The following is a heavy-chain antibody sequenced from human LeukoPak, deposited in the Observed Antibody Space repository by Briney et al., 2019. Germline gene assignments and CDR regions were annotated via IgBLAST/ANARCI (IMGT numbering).Heavy chain of an antibody. J-gene: IGHJ4*02. CDR3: ARDRGDDTVSYFDY. CDR2: MNPNSGNT. V-gene: IGHV1-8*01. CDR1: GYTFTSYD. Sequence: ASVKVPCKASGYTFTSYDINWVRQATGQGLEWMGWMNPNSGNTGYAQKFQGRVTMTRNTSISTAYMELSSLRSEDTAVYYCARDRGDDTVSYFDYWGQGALVTVSS. D-gene: IGHD3-22*01.